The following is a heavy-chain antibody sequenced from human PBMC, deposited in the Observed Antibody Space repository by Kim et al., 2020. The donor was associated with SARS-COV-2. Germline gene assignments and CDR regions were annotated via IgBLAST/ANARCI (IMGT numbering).Heavy chain of an antibody. CDR2: IYYSGST. CDR1: GGSISSGGYY. V-gene: IGHV4-31*03. Sequence: SETLSLTCTVSGGSISSGGYYWSWIRQHPGKGLEWIGYIYYSGSTYYNPSLKSRGTISVDTSKNQFSLKLSSVTAADTAVYYCAGDPLKNPVPLGYYYYYGMDVWGQGTTVTVSS. J-gene: IGHJ6*02. CDR3: AGDPLKNPVPLGYYYYYGMDV.